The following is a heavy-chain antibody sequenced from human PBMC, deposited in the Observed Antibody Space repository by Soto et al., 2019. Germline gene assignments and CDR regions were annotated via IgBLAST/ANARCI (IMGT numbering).Heavy chain of an antibody. CDR2: IKQDGSEK. D-gene: IGHD5-12*01. CDR1: GFTFSSYW. V-gene: IGHV3-7*01. CDR3: ARDVATISNSGFDY. Sequence: EVQLVESGGGLVQPGGSLRLSCAASGFTFSSYWMSWVRQAPGKGLEWVANIKQDGSEKYYVDSVKGRFTISRDNAKNSLYLQMNSLRAEDTAVYYCARDVATISNSGFDYWGQGTLVTVSS. J-gene: IGHJ4*02.